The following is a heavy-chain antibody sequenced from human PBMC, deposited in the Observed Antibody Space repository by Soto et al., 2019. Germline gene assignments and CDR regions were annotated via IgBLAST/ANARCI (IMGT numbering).Heavy chain of an antibody. V-gene: IGHV4-38-2*01. D-gene: IGHD3-10*01. CDR2: IYYSGST. J-gene: IGHJ4*02. CDR3: VRIGSYYYFDQ. Sequence: SETLSLTCAVSGYSISSGYYWGCIRQPPGKGLEWIGTIYYSGSTYYNPSLKSRVTMSVDTSKNQFSLKLSSVTAADTAVYYCVRIGSYYYFDQWGQGTLVTVSS. CDR1: GYSISSGYY.